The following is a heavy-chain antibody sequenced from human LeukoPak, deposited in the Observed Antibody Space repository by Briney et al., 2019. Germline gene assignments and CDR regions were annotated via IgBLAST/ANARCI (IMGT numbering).Heavy chain of an antibody. CDR2: MYLSGTT. J-gene: IGHJ6*02. V-gene: IGHV4-4*02. Sequence: SETLSLTCTVSGDSINSLDLWSWVRQPPGKGLEWIGEMYLSGTTHSNPSLKSRVTISVDKSKNQFSLKLSSVTAADTAVYYCARGLSDIVVVPATIHYYYGMDVWGQGTTVTVSS. D-gene: IGHD2-2*01. CDR1: GDSINSLDL. CDR3: ARGLSDIVVVPATIHYYYGMDV.